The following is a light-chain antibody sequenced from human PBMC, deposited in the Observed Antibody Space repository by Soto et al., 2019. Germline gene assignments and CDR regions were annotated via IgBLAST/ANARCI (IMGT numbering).Light chain of an antibody. CDR1: QDISNY. CDR3: QQYDHLVT. J-gene: IGKJ4*01. V-gene: IGKV1-33*01. Sequence: DIQMTQSPSSLSASVGDRVTITCQASQDISNYLNWYQQKPGKAPKLLIYDASNLETGVPSRFSGSGSGTDFTFTISSLPPEDIATYYCQQYDHLVTFGGGTKVESK. CDR2: DAS.